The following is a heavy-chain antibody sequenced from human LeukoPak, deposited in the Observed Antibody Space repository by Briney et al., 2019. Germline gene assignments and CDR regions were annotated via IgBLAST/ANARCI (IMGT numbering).Heavy chain of an antibody. J-gene: IGHJ2*01. CDR3: ARKDGYFDL. CDR2: ISSSSSYI. Sequence: GSLRLSCAASGFTFSSYSMNWVRQAPGKGLEWVSSISSSSSYIYYADSVKGRFTISRDNSKSTLYLEMNSLRAEDTAVYFCARKDGYFDLWGRGTLVTVSS. V-gene: IGHV3-21*04. CDR1: GFTFSSYS.